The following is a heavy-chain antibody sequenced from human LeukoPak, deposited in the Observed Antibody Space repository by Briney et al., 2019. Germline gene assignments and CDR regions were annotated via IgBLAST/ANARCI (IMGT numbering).Heavy chain of an antibody. CDR1: GFTFSSYS. Sequence: GGSLRLSCAASGFTFSSYSMNWVRQAPGKGLEWVSSISSSSSYIYYADSVKGRFTISRDNAKNSLYLQMNSLRAEDTAVYYCVREGQASLNSGSYWGQGTLVTVSS. CDR2: ISSSSSYI. V-gene: IGHV3-21*01. CDR3: VREGQASLNSGSY. J-gene: IGHJ4*02. D-gene: IGHD1-26*01.